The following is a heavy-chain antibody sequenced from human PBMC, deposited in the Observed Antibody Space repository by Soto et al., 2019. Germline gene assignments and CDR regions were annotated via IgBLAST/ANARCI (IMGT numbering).Heavy chain of an antibody. Sequence: GASVKVSCKASGYSFTSYGISWVRQAPGQGLEWMGRIIPILGIANYAQKFQGRVTITADKSTSTAYMELSSLRSEDTAVYYCARWVQYYYDSSGPRRVFDIGGKGKMVTVPS. V-gene: IGHV1-69*04. CDR3: ARWVQYYYDSSGPRRVFDI. D-gene: IGHD3-22*01. J-gene: IGHJ3*02. CDR1: GYSFTSYG. CDR2: IIPILGIA.